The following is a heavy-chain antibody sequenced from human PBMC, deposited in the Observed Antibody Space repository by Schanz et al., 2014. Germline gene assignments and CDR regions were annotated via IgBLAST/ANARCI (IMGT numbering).Heavy chain of an antibody. Sequence: QVQLVESGGGVVQPGGSLRLSCAASGFTFSNYGLHWVRQAPGKGLEWVAFIRYNGINEYYADSVKGRFTISRDNSKNTLYLQMNSLRAEDTAVYYCARPIYDLWSGSFDYWGQGTLVTVSS. D-gene: IGHD3-3*01. CDR2: IRYNGINE. CDR1: GFTFSNYG. J-gene: IGHJ4*02. CDR3: ARPIYDLWSGSFDY. V-gene: IGHV3-30*02.